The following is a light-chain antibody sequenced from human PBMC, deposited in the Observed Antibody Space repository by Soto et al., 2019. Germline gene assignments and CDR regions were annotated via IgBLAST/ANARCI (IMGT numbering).Light chain of an antibody. CDR3: QQSYSTPLT. J-gene: IGKJ2*01. V-gene: IGKV1-39*01. CDR2: AAS. Sequence: DIQMTQSPSSLSASVGDRVTITCRASQSISSYLNWSQQKPGKAPKLLIYAASSLQSGVPSRFSDRGSGTDFTLTISSLQPEDFATYYCQQSYSTPLTFGQETKLEIK. CDR1: QSISSY.